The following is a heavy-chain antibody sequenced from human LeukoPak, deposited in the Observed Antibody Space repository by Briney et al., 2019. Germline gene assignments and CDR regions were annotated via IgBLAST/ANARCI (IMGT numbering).Heavy chain of an antibody. CDR1: GFTFSSYE. CDR2: ISISGSTI. CDR3: ARGGSGYDFDS. D-gene: IGHD5-12*01. V-gene: IGHV3-48*03. J-gene: IGHJ4*02. Sequence: GGSLRLSCAVSGFTFSSYEMNWVRQAPGKGLEWVSYISISGSTIFYADSVKGRFTISRDNAKNSLYQQMNSLRAADTAVYYCARGGSGYDFDSWGQGTLVTVSS.